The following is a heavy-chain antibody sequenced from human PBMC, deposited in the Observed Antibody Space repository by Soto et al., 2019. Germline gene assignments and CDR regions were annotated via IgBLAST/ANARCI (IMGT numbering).Heavy chain of an antibody. Sequence: LGESLKISCKDSGYSFTSYWISWVRQMPGKGLEWMGRIDPSDSYTNYSPSFQGHVTISADKSISTAYLQWSSLKASDTAMYYCARSPTLAVAGTGYNWFDPWGQGTLVTVSS. J-gene: IGHJ5*02. D-gene: IGHD6-19*01. V-gene: IGHV5-10-1*01. CDR2: IDPSDSYT. CDR3: ARSPTLAVAGTGYNWFDP. CDR1: GYSFTSYW.